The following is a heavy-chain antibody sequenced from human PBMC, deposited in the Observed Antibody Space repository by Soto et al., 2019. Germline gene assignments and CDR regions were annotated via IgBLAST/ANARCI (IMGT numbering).Heavy chain of an antibody. D-gene: IGHD1-1*01. CDR1: GFTFSNYA. V-gene: IGHV3-23*01. CDR2: ISGSSDTT. J-gene: IGHJ4*02. CDR3: ASKLTYRASYDY. Sequence: GGSLRLSCAASGFTFSNYAMNWVRQAPGKGLEWVSTISGSSDTTYYADSVKGRFTISRDNSKNTLYLQMKSLRAEDTAVYYCASKLTYRASYDYWDQGSLFTLFS.